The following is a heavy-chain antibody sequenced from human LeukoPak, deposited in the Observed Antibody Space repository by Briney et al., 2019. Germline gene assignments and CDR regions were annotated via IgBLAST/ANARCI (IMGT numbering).Heavy chain of an antibody. CDR2: IYYSGST. V-gene: IGHV4-39*01. CDR3: ATWGRSYWVGFDY. Sequence: SETLSLTCTVSGGSISSSSYYWGWIRQPPGKGLEWIGSIYYSGSTYYNPSLKSRVTISVDTSKNQFSLKLSSVTAADTAVYYCATWGRSYWVGFDYWGQGTLVTVSS. CDR1: GGSISSSSYY. D-gene: IGHD2-15*01. J-gene: IGHJ4*02.